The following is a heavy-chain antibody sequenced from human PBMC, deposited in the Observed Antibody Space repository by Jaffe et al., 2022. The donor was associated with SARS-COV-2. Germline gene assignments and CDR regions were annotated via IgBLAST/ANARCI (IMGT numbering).Heavy chain of an antibody. Sequence: EVQLVESGGGLVQPGGSLRLSCSASGFSFSNYAMHWVRQAAGKGLEYVSAISSNGGSTYYADSVKGRFTISRDNSKNALYLQMSSLRTEDTAVYYCVRGFYDFWSGYYISPSYAMDVWGQGTTVTVSS. CDR3: VRGFYDFWSGYYISPSYAMDV. V-gene: IGHV3-64D*09. CDR1: GFSFSNYA. D-gene: IGHD3-3*01. CDR2: ISSNGGST. J-gene: IGHJ6*02.